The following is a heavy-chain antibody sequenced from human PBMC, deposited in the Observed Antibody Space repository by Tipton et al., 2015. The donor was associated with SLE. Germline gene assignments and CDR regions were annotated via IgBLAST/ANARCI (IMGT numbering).Heavy chain of an antibody. D-gene: IGHD6-13*01. CDR2: INQSTGT. Sequence: GLVKPSETLSLTCAVYGGSFSTYYWTWVRQPPGKGLEWIGEINQSTGTNYNPSLKSRVTISVDTSKNQFSLKLSSVTAADTAVYYCARSAGYGSNWAHFDYWGQGTLVTVSS. CDR1: GGSFSTYY. CDR3: ARSAGYGSNWAHFDY. J-gene: IGHJ4*02. V-gene: IGHV4-34*01.